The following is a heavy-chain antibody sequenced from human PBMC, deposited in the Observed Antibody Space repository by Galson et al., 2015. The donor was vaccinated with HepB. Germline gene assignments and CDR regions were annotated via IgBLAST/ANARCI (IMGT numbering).Heavy chain of an antibody. CDR1: GGTFSSYA. CDR2: IIPNFGTA. J-gene: IGHJ6*03. V-gene: IGHV1-69*13. CDR3: ARARGKYCSSTSCYYYYYYYMDV. Sequence: QSGAEVKKPGTSVKVSCKASGGTFSSYAISWVRQAPGQGLEWMGGIIPNFGTANYAQKFQGRVTITADESTSTAYMELSSLRSEDTAVYYCARARGKYCSSTSCYYYYYYYMDVWGKGTTVTVSS. D-gene: IGHD2-2*01.